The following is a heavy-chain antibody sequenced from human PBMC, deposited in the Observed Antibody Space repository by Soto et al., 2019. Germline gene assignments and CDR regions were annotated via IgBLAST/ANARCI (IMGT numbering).Heavy chain of an antibody. D-gene: IGHD6-19*01. CDR2: ISGSGGST. V-gene: IGHV3-23*01. J-gene: IGHJ4*02. CDR1: GFTFSSYA. Sequence: EVQLLESGGGLVQPGGSLRLSCAASGFTFSSYAMSWVRQAPGKGLAWVSAISGSGGSTYYADSVKGRFTISRDNSTNTLYLQMNSLRAEDTAVYYCAITSGSGWPNYFDYWGQGTLVTVSS. CDR3: AITSGSGWPNYFDY.